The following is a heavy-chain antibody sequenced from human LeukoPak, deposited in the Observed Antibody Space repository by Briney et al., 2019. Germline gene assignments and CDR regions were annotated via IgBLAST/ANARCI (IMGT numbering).Heavy chain of an antibody. CDR2: INPHSGST. CDR3: AREGLRSIAARRGTRDYMDV. CDR1: GYTFTGYN. Sequence: ASVKVSCKAYGYTFTGYNIHWVRQAPGQGLEWMGWINPHSGSTNYAQNFQGRVTMTTDTSTSTVYMEVRSLRSDDTAVYYCAREGLRSIAARRGTRDYMDVWGKGTTVIVSS. D-gene: IGHD6-6*01. V-gene: IGHV1-2*02. J-gene: IGHJ6*03.